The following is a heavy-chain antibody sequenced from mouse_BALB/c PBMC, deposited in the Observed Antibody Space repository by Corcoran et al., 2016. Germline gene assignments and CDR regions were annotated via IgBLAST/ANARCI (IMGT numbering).Heavy chain of an antibody. CDR2: IYWDDDK. D-gene: IGHD2-3*01. CDR3: ARSGDGYYYAMDY. J-gene: IGHJ4*01. Sequence: QVTLKESGPGILQPSQTLSLTCSFSGFSLSTSGMGVSWIRQPSGKGLEWLAHIYWDDDKRYNPSLKSRLTISKDTSSNQVFLKITSVDTVDTATYYCARSGDGYYYAMDYWGQGTSVTVSS. CDR1: GFSLSTSGMG. V-gene: IGHV8-12*01.